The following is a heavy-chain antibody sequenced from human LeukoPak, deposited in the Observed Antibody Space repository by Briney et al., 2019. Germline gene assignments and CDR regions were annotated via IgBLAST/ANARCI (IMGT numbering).Heavy chain of an antibody. Sequence: ASVKVSCKVSGYTLTELSMHWVRQAPGKGLEWMGGFDPEDGETIYAQKFQGRVTMTEDTSTDTAYMELSSLRSEDTAVYYCATPAYCSSTSSYIDGMDVWGQGTTVTVSS. D-gene: IGHD2-2*02. CDR2: FDPEDGET. CDR3: ATPAYCSSTSSYIDGMDV. V-gene: IGHV1-24*01. J-gene: IGHJ6*02. CDR1: GYTLTELS.